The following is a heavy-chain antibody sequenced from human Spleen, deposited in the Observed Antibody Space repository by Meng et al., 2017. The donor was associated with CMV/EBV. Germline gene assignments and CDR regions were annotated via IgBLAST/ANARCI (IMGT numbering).Heavy chain of an antibody. V-gene: IGHV3-30-3*01. CDR3: GRDPYYDTSGTIDY. Sequence: GESLKISCAASGFTFNRHAMHWVRQAPGKGLEWVAVMPFDGTIKYYADSVRGRFTISRDNFKNTLFLQMNSLKAEDTAVYYCGRDPYYDTSGTIDYWGQGTLVTVSS. CDR2: MPFDGTIK. D-gene: IGHD3-22*01. CDR1: GFTFNRHA. J-gene: IGHJ4*02.